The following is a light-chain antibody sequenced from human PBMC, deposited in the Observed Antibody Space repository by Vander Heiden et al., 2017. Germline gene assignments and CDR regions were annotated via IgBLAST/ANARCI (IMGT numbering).Light chain of an antibody. CDR2: KDS. V-gene: IGLV3-25*03. Sequence: SYELTQPPSVAVSPGQTARITCSGDAVPKQYAYWYQQRPGQAPVLVIYKDSERPSGIPERFSGSSSGTTVTLTISGVQAEDEADYYCQSADSRGTYVVFGGGTKLTVL. CDR3: QSADSRGTYVV. CDR1: AVPKQY. J-gene: IGLJ2*01.